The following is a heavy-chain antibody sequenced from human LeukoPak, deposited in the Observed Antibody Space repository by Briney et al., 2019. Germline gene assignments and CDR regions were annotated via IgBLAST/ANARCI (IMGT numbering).Heavy chain of an antibody. CDR2: ITSGGST. V-gene: IGHV3-23*01. J-gene: IGHJ4*02. CDR3: ASIAFSGYYFDY. D-gene: IGHD1-26*01. Sequence: GRSLRLSCAASGFTFSTYAIHWVRQAPGKGLEWVSSITSGGSTYYADSVKGRFTISRDNSKNTLYLQMNSLGAEDTAVYYCASIAFSGYYFDYWGQGTLVTVSS. CDR1: GFTFSTYA.